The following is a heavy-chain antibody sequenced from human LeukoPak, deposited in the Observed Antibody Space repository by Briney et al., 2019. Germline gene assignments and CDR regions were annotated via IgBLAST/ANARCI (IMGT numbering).Heavy chain of an antibody. J-gene: IGHJ6*03. Sequence: GRSLRLSCAASGFTFSSYAMHWVRQAPGKGLEWVAVISYDGSNKYYADSVKGRFTISRDNSKNTLYLQMNSLRAEDTVVYYCARAGGIFGNYYYMDVWGKGTTVTVSS. CDR1: GFTFSSYA. D-gene: IGHD3-3*01. CDR3: ARAGGIFGNYYYMDV. V-gene: IGHV3-30*01. CDR2: ISYDGSNK.